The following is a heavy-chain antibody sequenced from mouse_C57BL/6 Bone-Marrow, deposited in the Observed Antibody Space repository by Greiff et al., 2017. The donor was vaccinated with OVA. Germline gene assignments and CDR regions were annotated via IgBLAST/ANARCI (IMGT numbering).Heavy chain of an antibody. CDR1: GYTFTSYW. V-gene: IGHV1-69*01. CDR3: ARGLRGVDY. J-gene: IGHJ4*01. D-gene: IGHD2-2*01. CDR2: IDPSDSYT. Sequence: QVQLQQPGAELVMPGASVKLSCKASGYTFTSYWMHWVKQRPGQGLEWIGEIDPSDSYTNYNQKFKGKSTLTVDKSSSTAYMQLSSLTSEDSAVYYCARGLRGVDYWGQGTSVTVSS.